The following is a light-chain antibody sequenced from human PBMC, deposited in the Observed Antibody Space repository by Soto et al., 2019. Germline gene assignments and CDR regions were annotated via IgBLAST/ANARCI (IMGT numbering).Light chain of an antibody. CDR2: AAS. CDR1: QSISSSY. CDR3: QQYGSSSYT. J-gene: IGKJ2*01. Sequence: EIVLTQSPGTLSLSPGERATLSCRASQSISSSYLAWYPQKPGQAPRLLVYAASSRATGIPDRFSGSGSGTDFTLTISRLEPEGFAVYYCQQYGSSSYTFGQGTQLEIK. V-gene: IGKV3-20*01.